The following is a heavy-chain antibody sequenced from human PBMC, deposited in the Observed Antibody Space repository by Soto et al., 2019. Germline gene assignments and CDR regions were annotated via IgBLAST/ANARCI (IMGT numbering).Heavy chain of an antibody. CDR1: GFTFSSYA. CDR3: ARDHWAPYSSSWYYYYYGMDV. Sequence: QVQLVESGGGVVQPGRSLRLSCAASGFTFSSYAMHWVRQAPGKGLEWVAVISYDGSNKYYADSVKGRFTISRDNSKNTLYLQMNSLRAEDTAVYYCARDHWAPYSSSWYYYYYGMDVWGQGTTVTVSS. CDR2: ISYDGSNK. V-gene: IGHV3-30-3*01. D-gene: IGHD6-13*01. J-gene: IGHJ6*02.